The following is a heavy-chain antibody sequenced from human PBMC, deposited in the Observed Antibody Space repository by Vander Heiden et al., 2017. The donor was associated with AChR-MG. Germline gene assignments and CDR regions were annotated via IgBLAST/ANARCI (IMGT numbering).Heavy chain of an antibody. CDR3: ARETGYNGDGGLERFDY. CDR1: GFTFSRYA. V-gene: IGHV3-23*01. CDR2: ISANADTT. D-gene: IGHD1-20*01. Sequence: EVQLLESGGGLVQPGASLRLSCAASGFTFSRYAMSWVRQAPGKGLESVSFISANADTTYYANSVRGRFTISRDNSRSTLFLQVNSLRGDDTGVYYCARETGYNGDGGLERFDYWDQGTLVTASS. J-gene: IGHJ4*02.